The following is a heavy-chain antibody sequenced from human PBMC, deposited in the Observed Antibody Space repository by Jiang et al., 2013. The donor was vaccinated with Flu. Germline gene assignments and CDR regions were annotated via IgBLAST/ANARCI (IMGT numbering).Heavy chain of an antibody. CDR2: INPNSGGT. CDR3: ARGGRTGWFGDNYYYYYGMDV. J-gene: IGHJ6*02. D-gene: IGHD3-10*01. V-gene: IGHV1-2*05. Sequence: GAEVKKPGASVKVSCKASGYTFTGYYMHWVRQAPGQGLEWMGRINPNSGGTNYAQKFQGRVTMTRDTSISTAYMELSRLRSDDTVVYYCARGGRTGWFGDNYYYYYGMDVWGQGTTVTVSS. CDR1: GYTFTGYY.